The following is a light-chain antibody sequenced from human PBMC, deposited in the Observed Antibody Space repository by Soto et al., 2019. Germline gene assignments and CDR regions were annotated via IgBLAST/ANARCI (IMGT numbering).Light chain of an antibody. CDR1: QNVRTF. CDR3: QQHSNWPPWT. CDR2: GAS. V-gene: IGKV3-11*01. J-gene: IGKJ1*01. Sequence: EVVLTQSPATLSLSPGERATLSCRASQNVRTFLDWYQQKPGQAPRLLSYGASNRATGIPARFSGSGSGTDVTLPISSLEPEDFAVYYCQQHSNWPPWTFGQGTRVEIK.